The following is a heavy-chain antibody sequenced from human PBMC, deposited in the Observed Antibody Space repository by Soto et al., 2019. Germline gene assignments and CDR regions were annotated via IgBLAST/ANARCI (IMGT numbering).Heavy chain of an antibody. CDR1: GFTFSSYA. CDR2: ISGSGGST. Sequence: GGSLRLSCAASGFTFSSYAMSWVRQAPGKGLEWVSTISGSGGSTYYADSVKGRFTISRDNSKNTLYLQMNSLRAEDTAIYYCAKDLWYSSSSSFDYWGQGTLVNVSS. V-gene: IGHV3-23*01. CDR3: AKDLWYSSSSSFDY. J-gene: IGHJ4*02. D-gene: IGHD6-13*01.